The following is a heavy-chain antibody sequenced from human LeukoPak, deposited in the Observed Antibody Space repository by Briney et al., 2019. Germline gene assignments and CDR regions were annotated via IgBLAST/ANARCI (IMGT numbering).Heavy chain of an antibody. D-gene: IGHD3-9*01. CDR3: ARALRYFDYYDY. J-gene: IGHJ4*02. CDR1: GYTFTSYG. V-gene: IGHV1-18*01. Sequence: ASVKVSCKASGYTFTSYGISWVRQAPGQGLEWMGWISAYNGSTNYAQKLQGRVTMTTDTSTSTAYMELRSLRSDDTAVYYCARALRYFDYYDYWGQGTLVTVSS. CDR2: ISAYNGST.